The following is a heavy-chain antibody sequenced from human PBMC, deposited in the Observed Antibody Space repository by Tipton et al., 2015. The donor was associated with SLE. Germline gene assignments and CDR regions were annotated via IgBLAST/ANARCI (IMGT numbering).Heavy chain of an antibody. Sequence: SLRLSCAASGFRFSDYYMTWIRQAPGKGLEWVSNIRDSEYTIYYADSVKGRFTISRDNAKNSLYLQMHSLRADDSAVYYCARSRTSRYYYGMDVWGQGTTVTVSS. CDR1: GFRFSDYY. D-gene: IGHD1-1*01. V-gene: IGHV3-11*01. CDR2: IRDSEYTI. J-gene: IGHJ6*02. CDR3: ARSRTSRYYYGMDV.